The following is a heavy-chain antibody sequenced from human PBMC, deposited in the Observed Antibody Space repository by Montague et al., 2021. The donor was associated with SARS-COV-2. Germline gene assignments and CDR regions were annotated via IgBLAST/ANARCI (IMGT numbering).Heavy chain of an antibody. J-gene: IGHJ3*02. D-gene: IGHD3-3*01. CDR3: ARRPGASYYVFWSGGFDI. CDR2: IHYSGST. CDR1: GRSVNSGSYS. Sequence: SDTLSLTCTVSGRSVNSGSYSWDWIRQPPGKGLEWIGSIHYSGSTSYNPSLKSRVTISIDTSKNHFSLRVNSVTAADSAVYFCARRPGASYYVFWSGGFDIWGQGTMVTVS. V-gene: IGHV4-39*01.